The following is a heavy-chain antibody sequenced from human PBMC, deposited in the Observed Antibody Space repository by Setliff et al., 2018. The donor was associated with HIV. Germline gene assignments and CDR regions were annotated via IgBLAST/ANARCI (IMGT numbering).Heavy chain of an antibody. CDR2: ISGTTNI. J-gene: IGHJ3*01. D-gene: IGHD5-18*01. Sequence: GGSLRLSCAASGFTFSSYAMSWVRQAPGKGLEWVSVISGTTNIIVDSVRGRFTISRDNDKNSVYLQMNSLRPEDTAIYFCARREYIYVPRAFDLWGQGTVVTVSS. CDR1: GFTFSSYA. V-gene: IGHV3-48*01. CDR3: ARREYIYVPRAFDL.